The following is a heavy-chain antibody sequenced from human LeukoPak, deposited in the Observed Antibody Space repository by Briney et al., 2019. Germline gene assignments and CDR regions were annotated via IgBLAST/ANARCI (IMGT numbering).Heavy chain of an antibody. J-gene: IGHJ5*02. Sequence: PSETLSLTCTVSGDSISGYYWSWIRQPAGEGLEWIGRMSSIGSTNYNPSLMSRVTMSLDTSKNQVSLQLSAVTAADTAVYYCARVSGNNWFDPWGQGTLVTVSS. CDR3: ARVSGNNWFDP. D-gene: IGHD3-10*01. CDR2: MSSIGST. CDR1: GDSISGYY. V-gene: IGHV4-4*07.